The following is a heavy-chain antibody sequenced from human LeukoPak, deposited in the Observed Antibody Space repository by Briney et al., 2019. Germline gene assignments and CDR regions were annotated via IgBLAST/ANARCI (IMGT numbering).Heavy chain of an antibody. CDR2: IIPIFGTA. D-gene: IGHD3-22*01. CDR3: ARNYCDSSGYYRDNYYFDY. CDR1: GGTFSSYA. J-gene: IGHJ4*02. V-gene: IGHV1-69*05. Sequence: GASVKVSCKASGGTFSSYAISWVRQAPGQGLEWMGGIIPIFGTANYAQKFQGRVTVTTDESTSTAYMELSSLRSEDTAVYYCARNYCDSSGYYRDNYYFDYWGQGTLVTVSS.